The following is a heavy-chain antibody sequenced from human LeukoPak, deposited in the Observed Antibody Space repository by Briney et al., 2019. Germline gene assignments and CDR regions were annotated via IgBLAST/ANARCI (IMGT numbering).Heavy chain of an antibody. CDR1: GFTFSSYS. CDR3: ARAWCSSTSCYNYYYYGMDV. D-gene: IGHD2-2*02. J-gene: IGHJ6*02. CDR2: ISSSSSYI. V-gene: IGHV3-21*01. Sequence: GGSLRVSCAASGFTFSSYSMNWVRQAPGKGLEWVSSISSSSSYIYYADSVKGRFTISRDNAKNSLYLQMNSLRAEDTAVYYCARAWCSSTSCYNYYYYGMDVWGQGTTVTVSS.